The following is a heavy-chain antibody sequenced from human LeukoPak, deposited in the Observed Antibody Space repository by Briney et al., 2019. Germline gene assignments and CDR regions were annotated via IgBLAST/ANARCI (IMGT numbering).Heavy chain of an antibody. D-gene: IGHD6-19*01. V-gene: IGHV3-21*06. CDR1: GFTFSSQN. CDR2: ISSCGDYT. CDR3: VKNGWLDY. J-gene: IGHJ4*02. Sequence: GGPLRLFCAASGFTFSSQNMNCPRRATGKGLVWVAYISSCGDYTKYADSVEGRFTISRDNAENSLYLLMNSLRVEDTAVYYCVKNGWLDYWGQGILVTVSS.